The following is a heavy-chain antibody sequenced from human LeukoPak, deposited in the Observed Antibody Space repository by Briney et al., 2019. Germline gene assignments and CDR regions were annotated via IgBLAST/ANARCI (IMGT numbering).Heavy chain of an antibody. Sequence: ASVKVSCKASGYTFTGYYMHWVRQAPGQGLEWMGRINPNSGGTNYAQKFQGRVTMTRDTSISTAYMELSRLRSDGTAVYYCARVRVGATAGDCFDYWGQGTLVTVSS. CDR1: GYTFTGYY. D-gene: IGHD1-26*01. CDR2: INPNSGGT. J-gene: IGHJ4*02. V-gene: IGHV1-2*06. CDR3: ARVRVGATAGDCFDY.